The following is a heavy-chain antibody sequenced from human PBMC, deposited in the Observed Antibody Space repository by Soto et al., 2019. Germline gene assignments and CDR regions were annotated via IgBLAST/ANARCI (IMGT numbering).Heavy chain of an antibody. CDR1: GGSFSGYQ. Sequence: QVQLQQWGAGLLKPSETLSLTCAVYGGSFSGYQWSWIRQTSGKGLEWIGEINDSGNINYNPSLKSRVTMLIDTPKKQISLKLSSVTAADTAVYYCARGLILWFGELSRRGGYYYYMDVWGKGTTVTVSS. CDR3: ARGLILWFGELSRRGGYYYYMDV. D-gene: IGHD3-10*01. V-gene: IGHV4-34*01. J-gene: IGHJ6*03. CDR2: INDSGNI.